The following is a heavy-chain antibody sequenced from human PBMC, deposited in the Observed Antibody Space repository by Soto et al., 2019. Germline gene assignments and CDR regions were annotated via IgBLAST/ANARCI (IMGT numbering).Heavy chain of an antibody. CDR1: GGTFSSYA. Sequence: ASVKVSCKASGGTFSSYAISWVRQAPGQGLEWMGGIIPIFGTANCAQKFQGRVTITADKSTSTAYMELSSLRSEDTAVYYCARQYCSGGSCPFDYWGQGTLVTVSS. CDR2: IIPIFGTA. D-gene: IGHD2-15*01. V-gene: IGHV1-69*06. CDR3: ARQYCSGGSCPFDY. J-gene: IGHJ4*02.